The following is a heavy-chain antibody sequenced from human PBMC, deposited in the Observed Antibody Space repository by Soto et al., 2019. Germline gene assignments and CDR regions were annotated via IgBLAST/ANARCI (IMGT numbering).Heavy chain of an antibody. CDR1: GFSLSTRGMC. CDR3: ARTQFYHHTSTYFGPAYLDF. V-gene: IGHV2-70*01. J-gene: IGHJ2*01. D-gene: IGHD3-9*01. CDR2: IDWDGDK. Sequence: SGPTLVNPTQTLTLTCTFSGFSLSTRGMCVSWIRQPPGKALEWLTLIDWDGDKYYNTSLKTRLTISRDTSKNQVILTMTNMDPVDTATYFCARTQFYHHTSTYFGPAYLDFWGRGTLVTV.